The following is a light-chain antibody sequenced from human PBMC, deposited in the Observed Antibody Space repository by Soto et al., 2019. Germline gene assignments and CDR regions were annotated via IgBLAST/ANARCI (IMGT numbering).Light chain of an antibody. CDR1: QTISSW. Sequence: DIQMTQSPSTLSGSVGDRVTITCRASQTISSWLAWYQQKPGKAPKLLIYKASTLKSGVPSRFSGSGSGTDFTLTITSLQPEDFATYYCQQSYSFLSFAGGTKVDIK. J-gene: IGKJ4*01. CDR2: KAS. V-gene: IGKV1-5*03. CDR3: QQSYSFLS.